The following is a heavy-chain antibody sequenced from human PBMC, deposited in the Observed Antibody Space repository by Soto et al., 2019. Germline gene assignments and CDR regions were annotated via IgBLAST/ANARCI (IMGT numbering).Heavy chain of an antibody. CDR2: IKSKADGGTT. CDR3: TTLKKGDVHNDY. V-gene: IGHV3-15*01. CDR1: GFTFINAW. J-gene: IGHJ4*02. Sequence: EVQLVESGGGLVKPGGSLRLSCAASGFTFINAWMSWVRQAPGKGLEWVGRIKSKADGGTTDYAAPVKGRFTISRDDSKPTRYPQTNSLRTEDTAVYDCTTLKKGDVHNDYWGQGTLVTVSS. D-gene: IGHD1-26*01.